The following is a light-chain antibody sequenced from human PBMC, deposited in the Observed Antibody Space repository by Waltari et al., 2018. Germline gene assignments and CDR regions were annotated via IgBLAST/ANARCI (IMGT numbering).Light chain of an antibody. CDR2: GTS. J-gene: IGKJ2*01. CDR1: PSVSSRY. V-gene: IGKV3-20*01. Sequence: ELVLTQSQGTLSLSPGERATRSCRASPSVSSRYLAWYQQKPGQAPRLLISGTSNRATDRPGRFSGLGSLSLFPLTLCILEPEDFVVYYCQQYGRSPPWYTFGQGTKLEIK. CDR3: QQYGRSPPWYT.